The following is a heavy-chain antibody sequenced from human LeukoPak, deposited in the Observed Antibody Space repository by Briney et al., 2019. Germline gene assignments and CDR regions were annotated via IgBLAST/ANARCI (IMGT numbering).Heavy chain of an antibody. V-gene: IGHV4-38-2*02. CDR3: ARGGPWELSHRDYFDY. CDR2: IYHSGRA. Sequence: SETLSLTCTVSGYSIASGYLWGWIRQTPEKGLEWIATIYHSGRAYYNLSLKSRVTISMDTSRNQFSLKVTSVTAADTALYFCARGGPWELSHRDYFDYWGQGALVTVPS. D-gene: IGHD1-26*01. J-gene: IGHJ4*02. CDR1: GYSIASGYL.